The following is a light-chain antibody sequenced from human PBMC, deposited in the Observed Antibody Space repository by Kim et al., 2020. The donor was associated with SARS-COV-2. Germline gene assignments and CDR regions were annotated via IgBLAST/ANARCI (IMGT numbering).Light chain of an antibody. J-gene: IGLJ3*02. CDR2: AKD. CDR3: KSRDSSGNHLV. Sequence: AVGQTVRITCQGDSLRIYYASWYQQKPGQAPVLVINAKDNRPSGIPDRFSGSTSGNTASLTITGAQAEDEADYYCKSRDSSGNHLVFGGGTKLSVL. V-gene: IGLV3-19*01. CDR1: SLRIYY.